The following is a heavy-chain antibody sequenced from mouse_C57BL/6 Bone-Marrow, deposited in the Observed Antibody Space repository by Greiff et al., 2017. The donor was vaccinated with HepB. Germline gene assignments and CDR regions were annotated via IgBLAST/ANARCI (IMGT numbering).Heavy chain of an antibody. V-gene: IGHV5-12*01. D-gene: IGHD2-1*01. J-gene: IGHJ1*03. Sequence: EVMLVESGGGLVQPGGSLKLSCAASGFTFSDYYMYWVRQTPEKRLEWVAYISNGGGSTYYPDTVKGRFTISRDNAKNTLYLQMSRLKSEDTAMYYCARHPSTMVRYFDVWGTGTTVTVSS. CDR1: GFTFSDYY. CDR3: ARHPSTMVRYFDV. CDR2: ISNGGGST.